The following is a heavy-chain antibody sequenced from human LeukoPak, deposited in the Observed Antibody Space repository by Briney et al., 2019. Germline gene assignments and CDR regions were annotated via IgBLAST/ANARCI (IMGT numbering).Heavy chain of an antibody. J-gene: IGHJ4*02. D-gene: IGHD2-15*01. CDR3: ARVPCSGGSCYGGLIDY. CDR2: INPNSGST. Sequence: ASVKVSCKASGYTFTGYYMHWVRQAPGQGLEWMGWINPNSGSTNYAQKFQGRVTMTRDTSISTAYMELSRLRSDDTAVYYCARVPCSGGSCYGGLIDYWGQGTLVTVSS. V-gene: IGHV1-2*02. CDR1: GYTFTGYY.